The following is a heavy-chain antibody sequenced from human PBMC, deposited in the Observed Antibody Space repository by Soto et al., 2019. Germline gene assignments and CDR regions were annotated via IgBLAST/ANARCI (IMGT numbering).Heavy chain of an antibody. J-gene: IGHJ4*02. CDR1: GFTFSSYA. CDR3: AKIQWFGDEDTIDY. CDR2: ISNSGGST. Sequence: GGSLRLSCAASGFTFSSYAMSWVRQAPGKGLEWVSSISNSGGSTYYADSVRGRFTISRDNSKSTLYLQMNSLRAEDTAVYYCAKIQWFGDEDTIDYWGQGTLVTVSS. D-gene: IGHD3-10*01. V-gene: IGHV3-23*01.